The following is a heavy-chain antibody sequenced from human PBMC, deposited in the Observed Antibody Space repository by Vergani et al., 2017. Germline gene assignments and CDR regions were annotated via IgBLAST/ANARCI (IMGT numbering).Heavy chain of an antibody. CDR1: GVIFGNYA. CDR2: ISGSGSST. Sequence: EVQLLESGGGLVQPGGSLRLSCTASGVIFGNYAMSWVRQAPGKGLEWVSVISGSGSSTLYADSVKGRFTISRDNSKNTLFLQMNSLRADDTAVYYCTKFTGDYYGSGNYFRGQYMDVWGKGTTVPVSS. J-gene: IGHJ6*03. CDR3: TKFTGDYYGSGNYFRGQYMDV. D-gene: IGHD3-10*01. V-gene: IGHV3-23*01.